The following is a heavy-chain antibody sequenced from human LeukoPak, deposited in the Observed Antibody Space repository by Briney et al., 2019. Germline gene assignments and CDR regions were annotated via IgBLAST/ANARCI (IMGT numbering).Heavy chain of an antibody. J-gene: IGHJ4*02. Sequence: ASVKVSCKASGYTFTGYYMHWVRQAPGQGLEWIGWVSGYNGHTNYAQRLQGRITMTTDTSTTTAYMELRNLRSDDTAVYYCARDGHRMYYYDTSTYRFDYWGQGTLVTVSS. D-gene: IGHD3-22*01. V-gene: IGHV1-18*04. CDR3: ARDGHRMYYYDTSTYRFDY. CDR2: VSGYNGHT. CDR1: GYTFTGYY.